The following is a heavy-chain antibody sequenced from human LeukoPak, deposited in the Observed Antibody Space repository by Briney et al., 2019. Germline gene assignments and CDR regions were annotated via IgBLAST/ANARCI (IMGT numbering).Heavy chain of an antibody. CDR3: ARGLRDFDTRGVEKTYYFDY. Sequence: RGSLRLSCAASGFTFSSYSMNWVRQAPGKGLEWVSYISSSSSTIYYADSVKGRFTISRDNAKNSLYLQMNSLRAEDTAVYYCARGLRDFDTRGVEKTYYFDYWGQGTLVTVSS. CDR1: GFTFSSYS. J-gene: IGHJ4*02. D-gene: IGHD5-18*01. V-gene: IGHV3-48*04. CDR2: ISSSSSTI.